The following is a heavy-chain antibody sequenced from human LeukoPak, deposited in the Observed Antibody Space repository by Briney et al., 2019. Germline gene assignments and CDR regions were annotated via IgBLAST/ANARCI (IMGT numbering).Heavy chain of an antibody. CDR2: IYSGGST. CDR3: ARDRYYYGSGSYFYYMDV. J-gene: IGHJ6*03. Sequence: GGSLRLSCAASGFTFSSYAMSWVRQAPGKGLEWVSVIYSGGSTYYADSVKGRFTISRDNSKNTLYLQMNSLRAEDTAVYYCARDRYYYGSGSYFYYMDVWGKGTTVTISS. CDR1: GFTFSSYA. V-gene: IGHV3-66*01. D-gene: IGHD3-10*01.